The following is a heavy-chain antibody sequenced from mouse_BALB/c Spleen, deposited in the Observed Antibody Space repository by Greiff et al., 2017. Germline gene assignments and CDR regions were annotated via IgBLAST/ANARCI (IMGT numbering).Heavy chain of an antibody. V-gene: IGHV2-6-2*01. CDR2: IWSDGST. D-gene: IGHD4-1*01. CDR3: ARHNWDENYFDY. J-gene: IGHJ2*01. CDR1: GFSLTSYG. Sequence: VKLVESGPDLVAPSQSLSITCTVSGFSLTSYGVHWVRQPPGKGLEWLVVIWSDGSTTYNSALKSRLSISKDNSKSQVFLKMNSLQTDDTAMYYCARHNWDENYFDYWGQGTTLTVSS.